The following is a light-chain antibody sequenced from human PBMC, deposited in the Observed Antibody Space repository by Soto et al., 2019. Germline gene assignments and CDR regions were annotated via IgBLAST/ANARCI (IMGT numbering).Light chain of an antibody. J-gene: IGKJ1*01. CDR3: QQYSNWPPGT. CDR1: QSVRSN. CDR2: GAS. Sequence: VLTQSPATLSVSPGERATLSCSASQSVRSNLACYQQKPGQAPRLLIYGASTRATGIPARFSGSGSGTEFTLTISSLQSEDFAVYYCQQYSNWPPGTFGQGTKVDI. V-gene: IGKV3-15*01.